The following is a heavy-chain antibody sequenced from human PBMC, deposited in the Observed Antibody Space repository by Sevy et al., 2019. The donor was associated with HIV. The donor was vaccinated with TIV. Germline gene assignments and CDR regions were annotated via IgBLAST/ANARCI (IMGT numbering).Heavy chain of an antibody. J-gene: IGHJ4*02. V-gene: IGHV3-23*01. D-gene: IGHD3-10*02. CDR1: GCTFSSYA. Sequence: GGSLRLSCAASGCTFSSYAMSWVRQAPGKGLEWVSTFAFGCGKINYADSVKGRFTISRDNSKNTLYLQMHSLRAEDTAVYYCAREGCSKPHDYWRQGTLVTVSS. CDR3: AREGCSKPHDY. CDR2: FAFGCGKI.